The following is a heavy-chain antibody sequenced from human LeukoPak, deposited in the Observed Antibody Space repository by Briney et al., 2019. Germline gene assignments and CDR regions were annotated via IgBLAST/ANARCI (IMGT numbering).Heavy chain of an antibody. CDR2: IIPIFGTA. V-gene: IGHV1-69*13. J-gene: IGHJ4*02. CDR1: GYTFTSYA. D-gene: IGHD4-23*01. Sequence: ASVKVSCKASGYTFTSYAISWVRQAPGQGLEWMGGIIPIFGTANYAQKFQGRVTITADESTSTAYMELSSLRSEDTAVYYCARGDYGGNHGDFDYWGQGTLVTVSS. CDR3: ARGDYGGNHGDFDY.